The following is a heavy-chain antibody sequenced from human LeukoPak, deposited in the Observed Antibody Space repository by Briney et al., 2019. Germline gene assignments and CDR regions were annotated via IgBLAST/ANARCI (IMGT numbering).Heavy chain of an antibody. CDR1: GGSISSSSYY. CDR2: IYYSGST. CDR3: AGGTMIVGIFDY. V-gene: IGHV4-39*07. Sequence: SETLSLTCTVSGGSISSSSYYWGWIRQPPGKGLEWIGSIYYSGSTYYNPSLKSRVTISVDTSKNQFSLKLSSVTAADTAVYYCAGGTMIVGIFDYWGQGTLVTVSS. J-gene: IGHJ4*02. D-gene: IGHD3-22*01.